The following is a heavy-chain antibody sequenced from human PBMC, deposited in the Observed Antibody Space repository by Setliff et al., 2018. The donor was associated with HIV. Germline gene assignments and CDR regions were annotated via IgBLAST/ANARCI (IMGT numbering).Heavy chain of an antibody. J-gene: IGHJ4*02. Sequence: GASVKVSCKAPGNSFNGDFLNWARQAPGQGLEWMGNIKLSSGGTKFAQKFLGRVTMTRDTSTNTAFMELRRLNSDDTATYFCVTSPGSFTSVDETEAGDYWGQGTLVTVSS. D-gene: IGHD6-25*01. CDR3: VTSPGSFTSVDETEAGDY. CDR1: GNSFNGDF. CDR2: IKLSSGGT. V-gene: IGHV1-2*02.